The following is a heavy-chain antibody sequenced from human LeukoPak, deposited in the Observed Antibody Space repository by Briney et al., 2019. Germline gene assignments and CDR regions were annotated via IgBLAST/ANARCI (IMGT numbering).Heavy chain of an antibody. V-gene: IGHV3-30*03. CDR2: ISHDGSNK. D-gene: IGHD6-13*01. J-gene: IGHJ6*03. Sequence: PGGSLRLSCAASGFTFSSYGMHWVRQAPGKGLEWVAVISHDGSNKYYVDSVKGRFTISRDNSKNTLYLQMNNVSAEDTAVYYCARDGPRGSSPIYYYYYMDVWGKGTTVTVSS. CDR3: ARDGPRGSSPIYYYYYMDV. CDR1: GFTFSSYG.